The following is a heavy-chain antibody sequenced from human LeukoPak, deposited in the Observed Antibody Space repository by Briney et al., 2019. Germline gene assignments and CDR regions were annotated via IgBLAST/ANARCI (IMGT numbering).Heavy chain of an antibody. J-gene: IGHJ4*02. CDR2: ITGSGANT. CDR3: AKAGDMLVPDY. CDR1: GFTFSNFA. D-gene: IGHD2-15*01. V-gene: IGHV3-23*01. Sequence: GGSLRLSCAASGFTFSNFAMSWVRQAPGKGLEWVSVITGSGANTYYTPSMRGRFTISRDNSKNMLYQQVSSLRAEDTAIYYCAKAGDMLVPDYWGQGTLVTVSS.